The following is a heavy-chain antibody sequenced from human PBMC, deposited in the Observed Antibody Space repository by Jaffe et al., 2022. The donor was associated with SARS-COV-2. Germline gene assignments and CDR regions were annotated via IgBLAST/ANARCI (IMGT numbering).Heavy chain of an antibody. CDR2: ISSSGSTI. V-gene: IGHV3-48*03. J-gene: IGHJ6*02. CDR1: GFTFSSYE. D-gene: IGHD6-19*01. Sequence: EVQLVESGGGLVQPGGSLRLSCAASGFTFSSYEMNWVRQAPGKGLEWVSYISSSGSTIYYADSVKGRFTISRDNAKNSLYLQMNSLRAEDTAVYYCARTSSGWSDYYYYGMDVWGQGTTVTVSS. CDR3: ARTSSGWSDYYYYGMDV.